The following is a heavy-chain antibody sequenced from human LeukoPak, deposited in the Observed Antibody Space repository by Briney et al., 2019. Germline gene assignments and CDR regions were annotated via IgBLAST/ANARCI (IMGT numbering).Heavy chain of an antibody. CDR1: GFTFRSYW. V-gene: IGHV3-74*03. D-gene: IGHD6-19*01. CDR3: ARVIAVADYYFDY. Sequence: PGGSLRLSCAASGFTFRSYWMHWVRHAPGKGMVWVSRINSDGSSTMYADSVKGRLTISRDNANNTLYLQMNSLRAEDTAVYYCARVIAVADYYFDYWGQGTLVTVSS. CDR2: INSDGSST. J-gene: IGHJ4*02.